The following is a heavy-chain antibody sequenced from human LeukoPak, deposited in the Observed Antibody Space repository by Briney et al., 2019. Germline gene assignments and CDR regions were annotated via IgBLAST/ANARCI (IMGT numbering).Heavy chain of an antibody. J-gene: IGHJ4*02. Sequence: SETLSLTCTVSGYSISSGYYWGWIRQPPGKGLEWIGSVYHSGSTYYNPSLKSRVTISVDASKNQFSLKLSSVTAADTAVYYCARAYGGKEDDYFDYWGQGTLVTVSS. D-gene: IGHD4-23*01. CDR2: VYHSGST. V-gene: IGHV4-38-2*02. CDR1: GYSISSGYY. CDR3: ARAYGGKEDDYFDY.